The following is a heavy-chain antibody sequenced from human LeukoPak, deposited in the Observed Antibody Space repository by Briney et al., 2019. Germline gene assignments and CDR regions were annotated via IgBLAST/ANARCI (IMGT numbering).Heavy chain of an antibody. Sequence: PSEALSLTCTVSGGSIRSYYWSWIRQPPGKGLEWIGYIYYSGSTNYNPSLKSRVTISVDTSKNQFSLKLSSVTAADTAVYYCARVGFRFLGAMVRGKRYYYYMDVWGKGTTVTVSS. V-gene: IGHV4-59*01. CDR3: ARVGFRFLGAMVRGKRYYYYMDV. J-gene: IGHJ6*03. CDR1: GGSIRSYY. D-gene: IGHD3-10*01. CDR2: IYYSGST.